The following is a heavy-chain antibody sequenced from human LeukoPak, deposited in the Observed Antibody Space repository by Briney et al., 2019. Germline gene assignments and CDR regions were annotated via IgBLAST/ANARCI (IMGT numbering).Heavy chain of an antibody. Sequence: GGSLRLSCAASGFNFRTYAMHWVRQAPGKGLKWVAIISYDGINKYYADSVKGRFTISRDNSKNTLYLQMNSLRAEDTAVYYCARDQFEYQVRIIDYWGQGTLVTVSS. V-gene: IGHV3-30*04. CDR1: GFNFRTYA. CDR3: ARDQFEYQVRIIDY. D-gene: IGHD2-2*01. J-gene: IGHJ4*02. CDR2: ISYDGINK.